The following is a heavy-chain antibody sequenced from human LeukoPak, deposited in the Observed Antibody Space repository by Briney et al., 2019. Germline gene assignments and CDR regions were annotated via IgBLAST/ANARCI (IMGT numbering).Heavy chain of an antibody. D-gene: IGHD6-13*01. Sequence: GGSLRLSCAASGFTFSSYGMHWVRQAPGRGLEWVAVISYDGGNKYYADSVKGRFTISRDNSKNTLYLQMNSLRAEDTAVYYCAKLYSSSSRGGYYWGQGTLVTVSS. CDR2: ISYDGGNK. CDR1: GFTFSSYG. V-gene: IGHV3-30*18. J-gene: IGHJ4*02. CDR3: AKLYSSSSRGGYY.